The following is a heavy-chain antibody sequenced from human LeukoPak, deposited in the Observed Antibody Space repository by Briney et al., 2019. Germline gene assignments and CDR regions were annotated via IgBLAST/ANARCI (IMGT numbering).Heavy chain of an antibody. CDR1: GGSITGYD. J-gene: IGHJ4*02. D-gene: IGHD5-12*01. V-gene: IGHV4-4*07. Sequence: SETLSLTCTVSGGSITGYDWTWIRQPAGKGLEWIGRVSDTGRAYYNPSLERRVTISLDTSNNRFSLKVTSVTAADTAVYYCARGTDMPPISGYCSFVYWGQGTLVSVSS. CDR3: ARGTDMPPISGYCSFVY. CDR2: VSDTGRA.